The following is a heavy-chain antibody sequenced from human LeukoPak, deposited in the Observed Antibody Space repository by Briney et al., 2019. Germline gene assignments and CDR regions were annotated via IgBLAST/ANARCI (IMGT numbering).Heavy chain of an antibody. V-gene: IGHV4-59*12. CDR1: GGSISSYY. J-gene: IGHJ6*02. Sequence: SETLSLTCTVSGGSISSYYWSWIRQPPGKGLEWIGYIYYSGSTNYNPSLKSRVTISVDTSKNQFSLKLSSVTAADTAVYYCARGDYYYYGMDVWGQGTTVTVSS. CDR3: ARGDYYYYGMDV. CDR2: IYYSGST.